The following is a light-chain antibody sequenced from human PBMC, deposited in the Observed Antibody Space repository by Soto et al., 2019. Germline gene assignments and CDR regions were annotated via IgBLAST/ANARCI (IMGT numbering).Light chain of an antibody. CDR3: CSDAGRSTYV. CDR2: EVN. V-gene: IGLV2-23*02. Sequence: QSALTQPASVSGSPGQSITISCNRTSSDVGSFTFVSWYQHHPGKAPKVIIYEVNKRPSGVSGRFSGSKSGNTASLTISGLQAEDEADYYCCSDAGRSTYVFGTGTKVTVL. CDR1: SSDVGSFTF. J-gene: IGLJ1*01.